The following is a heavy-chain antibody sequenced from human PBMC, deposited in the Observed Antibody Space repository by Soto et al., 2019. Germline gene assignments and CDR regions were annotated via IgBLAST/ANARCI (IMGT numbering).Heavy chain of an antibody. CDR2: INHNAST. D-gene: IGHD3-9*01. J-gene: IGHJ5*02. CDR1: GGPFSSYY. V-gene: IGHV4-34*01. CDR3: GSGYDIFTGSSFDP. Sequence: XATLSLTCAVYGGPFSSYYWCWIRRHPGKGLEWMGEINHNASTNYNPSLKSRVTISVDTSKNQFSLQLRSVIAADTAVYYCGSGYDIFTGSSFDPWGQGTLVTVSS.